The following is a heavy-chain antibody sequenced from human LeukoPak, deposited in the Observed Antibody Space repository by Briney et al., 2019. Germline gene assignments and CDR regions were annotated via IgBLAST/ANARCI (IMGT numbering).Heavy chain of an antibody. CDR1: GFTFSSFG. D-gene: IGHD3-10*01. CDR2: ISNDGSNN. J-gene: IGHJ4*01. CDR3: AKEMGSRSSLFYFGY. Sequence: GGSLRLSCAASGFTFSSFGMHWVRQAPGKGLEWVAGISNDGSNNYYADSVNGRFTVSRDNSKNTLYLLVNTLRGEDTAVYYCAKEMGSRSSLFYFGYWGQGTLLTVSS. V-gene: IGHV3-30*18.